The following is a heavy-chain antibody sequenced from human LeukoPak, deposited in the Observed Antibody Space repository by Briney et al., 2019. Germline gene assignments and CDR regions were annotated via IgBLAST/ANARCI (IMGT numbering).Heavy chain of an antibody. J-gene: IGHJ4*02. D-gene: IGHD2-2*01. CDR3: ASGLVPAAWLFDY. CDR2: INVYSGST. V-gene: IGHV1-18*04. CDR1: GYSFSTFG. Sequence: ASVKVSCKASGYSFSTFGITWVRQAPGQGLEWMGWINVYSGSTHYAQNLQGRVTMTTDTSTSTAYMELSSLRSEDTAVYYCASGLVPAAWLFDYWGQGTLVTVSS.